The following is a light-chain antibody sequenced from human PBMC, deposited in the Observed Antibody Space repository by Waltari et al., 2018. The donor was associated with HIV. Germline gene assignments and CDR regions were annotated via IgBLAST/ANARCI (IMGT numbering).Light chain of an antibody. CDR2: NNY. CDR1: NSNLGSNT. Sequence: QSVLTQPPSASGTPGQRVTIACSGSNSNLGSNTVHWYKQVPGTAPKLLIYNNYERPSGVPDRFSGSKSGSSASLAISGLQSEDDGDYYCAAWDGSLLGVLFGGGTKLTVL. J-gene: IGLJ2*01. CDR3: AAWDGSLLGVL. V-gene: IGLV1-44*01.